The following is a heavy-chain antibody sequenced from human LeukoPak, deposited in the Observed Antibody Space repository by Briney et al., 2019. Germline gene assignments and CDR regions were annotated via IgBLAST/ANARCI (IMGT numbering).Heavy chain of an antibody. V-gene: IGHV1-2*02. CDR2: INPNSGDT. CDR1: GYTFAGYY. Sequence: ASVKVSCKASGYTFAGYYMHWVRQAPGQGLEWMGWINPNSGDTNNAQKFQGRVTMTSDTSISTAYMELGSLTSDDTAVYYCARAVAAIVNWFDPWGQGTLVTVSS. J-gene: IGHJ5*02. CDR3: ARAVAAIVNWFDP. D-gene: IGHD6-13*01.